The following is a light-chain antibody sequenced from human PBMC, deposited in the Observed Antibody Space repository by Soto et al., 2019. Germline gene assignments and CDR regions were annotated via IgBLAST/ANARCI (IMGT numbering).Light chain of an antibody. CDR1: QSVSSN. CDR2: GAS. Sequence: EIVMTQSPATLSVSPGERATLSCRASQSVSSNLAWYQQKPGQAPRLLIYGASNRATGIPDRFSGSGSGTDLTLTISRLEPEDFAVYYCQQYGKSPRTFGGGTKVDIK. CDR3: QQYGKSPRT. J-gene: IGKJ4*01. V-gene: IGKV3-20*01.